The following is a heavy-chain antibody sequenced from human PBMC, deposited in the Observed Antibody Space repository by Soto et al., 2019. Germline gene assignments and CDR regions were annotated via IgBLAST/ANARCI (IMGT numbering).Heavy chain of an antibody. J-gene: IGHJ3*02. Sequence: QVQLQESGPGLVEPSQTLSLTCTVSGGSISSGGYYWSWIRQHPGTGLEWIGYIYYTGSTYYNPSLKRRVTISVDTSKNQFSLKLSSVTAADTAVYYCARGDYGDYNAFDIWGQGTMVTVSS. CDR2: IYYTGST. V-gene: IGHV4-31*03. CDR1: GGSISSGGYY. CDR3: ARGDYGDYNAFDI. D-gene: IGHD4-17*01.